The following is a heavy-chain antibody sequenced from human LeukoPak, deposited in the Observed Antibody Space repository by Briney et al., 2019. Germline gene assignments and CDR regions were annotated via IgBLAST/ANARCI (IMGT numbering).Heavy chain of an antibody. CDR1: GFTFSNYD. CDR3: ARVVRGQKDYYFDY. D-gene: IGHD3-10*01. V-gene: IGHV3-13*01. J-gene: IGHJ4*02. Sequence: GGSLRLSCAASGFTFSNYDMHWVRQATGKGLEWVSAIDTAGDTYYPGSVKGRFTISRENAKNSLYLQMNSLRAGDTAVYYCARVVRGQKDYYFDYRGQGTLVTVSS. CDR2: IDTAGDT.